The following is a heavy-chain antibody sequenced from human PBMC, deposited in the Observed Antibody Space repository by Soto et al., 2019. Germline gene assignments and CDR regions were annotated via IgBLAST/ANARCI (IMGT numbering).Heavy chain of an antibody. J-gene: IGHJ4*02. D-gene: IGHD6-6*01. CDR1: CGSFSGYY. V-gene: IGHV4-34*01. Sequence: PSETLSLTCAVYCGSFSGYYWSWIRQPPGKGLEWIGEINHSGSTNYNPSLKSRVTISVDTSKNQFSLKLSSVTAADTAVYYCARRGMYSSSYPHYWGQGTLVTVSS. CDR2: INHSGST. CDR3: ARRGMYSSSYPHY.